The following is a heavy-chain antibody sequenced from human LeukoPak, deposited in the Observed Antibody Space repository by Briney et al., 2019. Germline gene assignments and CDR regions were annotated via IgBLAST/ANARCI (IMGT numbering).Heavy chain of an antibody. CDR1: GFTFSNYA. D-gene: IGHD6-19*01. J-gene: IGHJ4*02. CDR3: AASSGWY. Sequence: GGSLRLSCVASGFTFSNYAMNWVRQAPGKGLEWVSGVSGGGSSTYYADSVKGRFTISRDNSKNMLYLQMNSLRAEDTAVYYCAASSGWYWGQGTLVTVSS. V-gene: IGHV3-23*01. CDR2: VSGGGSST.